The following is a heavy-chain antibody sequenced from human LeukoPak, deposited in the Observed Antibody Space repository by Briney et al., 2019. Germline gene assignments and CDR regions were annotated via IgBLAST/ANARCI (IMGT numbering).Heavy chain of an antibody. D-gene: IGHD5-24*01. J-gene: IGHJ4*02. V-gene: IGHV4-38-2*01. CDR1: GYSISSGYY. Sequence: SETLSPTCAVSGYSISSGYYWGWIRQPPGKGLEWIGSIYHSGFTYYNPSLKSRVTMSVDTSKNQFSLKLSSVTAADTAVYYCARRGDGYNPDYWGQGTLVTVSS. CDR2: IYHSGFT. CDR3: ARRGDGYNPDY.